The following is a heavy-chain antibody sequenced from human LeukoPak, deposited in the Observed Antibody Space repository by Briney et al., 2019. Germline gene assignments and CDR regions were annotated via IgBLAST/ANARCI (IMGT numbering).Heavy chain of an antibody. Sequence: QPSETLSLTCTVSGGSISSGGYYWSWIRQHPGKGLEWIGYIYYSGSTYYNPSLKSRVTISVDTSKNQFSLKLSSVTAADTAVYYCARCLYDSSGYYYVGNAFDIWGQGTMVTVSS. J-gene: IGHJ3*02. V-gene: IGHV4-31*03. CDR1: GGSISSGGYY. D-gene: IGHD3-22*01. CDR2: IYYSGST. CDR3: ARCLYDSSGYYYVGNAFDI.